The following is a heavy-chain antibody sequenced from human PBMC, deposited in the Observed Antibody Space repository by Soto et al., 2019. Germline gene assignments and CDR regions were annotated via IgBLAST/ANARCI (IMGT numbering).Heavy chain of an antibody. J-gene: IGHJ4*02. Sequence: GGSLRLSCAASAFTFSSYAMHWVRQAPGRGLEYVSAISSNGGNTYYANSVKGRFTISRDNSKNTLYLQMGSLRAEDMAMYYCARGAAGFRRYYFDYWGQGTLVTVSS. CDR2: ISSNGGNT. CDR1: AFTFSSYA. V-gene: IGHV3-64*01. D-gene: IGHD6-19*01. CDR3: ARGAAGFRRYYFDY.